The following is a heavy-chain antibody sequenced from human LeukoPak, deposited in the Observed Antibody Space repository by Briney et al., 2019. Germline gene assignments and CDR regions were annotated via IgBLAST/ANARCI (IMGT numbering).Heavy chain of an antibody. CDR1: GGSFSGYY. D-gene: IGHD3-10*01. CDR2: INHSGST. Sequence: SETLSLTCAVYGGSFSGYYWSWIRQPPGKGLEWIGEINHSGSTNYNPSLKSRVTISVDTSKNQFSLKLSSVTAADTAVYYRARWVTMVRGVSNWFDPWGQGTLVTVSS. V-gene: IGHV4-34*01. CDR3: ARWVTMVRGVSNWFDP. J-gene: IGHJ5*02.